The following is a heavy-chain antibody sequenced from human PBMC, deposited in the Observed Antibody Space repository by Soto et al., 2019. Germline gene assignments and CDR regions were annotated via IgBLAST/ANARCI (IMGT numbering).Heavy chain of an antibody. D-gene: IGHD5-18*01. CDR3: ATESGSTYGYFDY. J-gene: IGHJ4*02. CDR1: GGSVSSGYNY. Sequence: SETLSLTCTVSGGSVSSGYNYWSWIRQSPGKGLEWIGYISGSGSTGYDPSLKNRLTMSVDRSKNQFTLRLTSVTAADTAVYFCATESGSTYGYFDYWGQGTQVTISS. V-gene: IGHV4-30-4*01. CDR2: ISGSGST.